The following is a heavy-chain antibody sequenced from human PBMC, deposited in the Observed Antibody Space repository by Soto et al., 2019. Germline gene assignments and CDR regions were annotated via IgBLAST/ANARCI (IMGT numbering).Heavy chain of an antibody. D-gene: IGHD3-10*01. J-gene: IGHJ4*02. CDR1: GYTFTSYA. CDR2: INTGNANT. V-gene: IGHV1-3*04. Sequence: QVQLVQSGAEVKKPGASVKVSCKASGYTFTSYAMHWVRQAPGQRLEWMGWINTGNANTKYSQKFQGRVTITRDTSASTAYMELSSLRSEDTAVYYCARDYGSGNLLDYWGQGTLVTVSS. CDR3: ARDYGSGNLLDY.